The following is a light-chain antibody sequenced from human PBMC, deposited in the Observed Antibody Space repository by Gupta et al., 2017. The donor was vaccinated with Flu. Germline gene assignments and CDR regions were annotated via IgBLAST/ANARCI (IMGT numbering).Light chain of an antibody. V-gene: IGLV2-23*01. Sequence: QSALTQPASVSGSPGQSITISCTGTSSDVGSYNLVSWYQQHPGKAPKLMIYEGSKRPSGVSNRFSGSKSGNTASLTISGLQAEDEADYYCCSYAGSSPLFGGGTKLTGL. CDR3: CSYAGSSPL. J-gene: IGLJ2*01. CDR1: SSDVGSYNL. CDR2: EGS.